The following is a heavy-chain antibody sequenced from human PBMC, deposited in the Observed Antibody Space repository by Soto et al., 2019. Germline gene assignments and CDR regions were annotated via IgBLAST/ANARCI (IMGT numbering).Heavy chain of an antibody. CDR1: GGSISSYY. CDR2: IYYSGST. V-gene: IGHV4-59*01. Sequence: SETLSLTCTVSGGSISSYYWSWIRQPPGKGLEWIGYIYYSGSTNYNPSLKSRVTISVDTSKNQFSLKLSPVTAADTAVYYCARVKEGYCSGGSCQSYYYYYYMDVWGKGTTVTVSS. CDR3: ARVKEGYCSGGSCQSYYYYYYMDV. J-gene: IGHJ6*03. D-gene: IGHD2-15*01.